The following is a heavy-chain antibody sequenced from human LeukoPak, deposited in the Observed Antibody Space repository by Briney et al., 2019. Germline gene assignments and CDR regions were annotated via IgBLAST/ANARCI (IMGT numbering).Heavy chain of an antibody. CDR2: IWYDGSNK. Sequence: PGGSLRLSCAASGFTFSSYGMHWVRQAPGKGLEWVAVIWYDGSNKYYADSVKGRFTISRDNSKNTLYLQMNSLRAEDTAVYFCSRGAVVYGSGSYYGDYWGQGTLVTVSS. CDR3: SRGAVVYGSGSYYGDY. CDR1: GFTFSSYG. V-gene: IGHV3-33*01. D-gene: IGHD3-10*01. J-gene: IGHJ4*02.